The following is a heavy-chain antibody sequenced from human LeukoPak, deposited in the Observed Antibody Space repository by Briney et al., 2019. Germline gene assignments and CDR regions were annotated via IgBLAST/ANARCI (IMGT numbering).Heavy chain of an antibody. Sequence: GASVKVSCKASGYTFSGYYMHWVRQAPGQGLEWMGWISAYNDKTNYAQKLQGRVTMTTDTSTSTVYMELRSLRSDDKAVYYCARDKGYCSSISCSALHGMDVWGQGTTVTVSS. V-gene: IGHV1-18*04. J-gene: IGHJ6*02. CDR2: ISAYNDKT. D-gene: IGHD2-2*01. CDR3: ARDKGYCSSISCSALHGMDV. CDR1: GYTFSGYY.